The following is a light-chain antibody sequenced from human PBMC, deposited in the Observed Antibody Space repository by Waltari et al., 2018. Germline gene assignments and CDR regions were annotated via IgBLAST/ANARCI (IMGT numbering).Light chain of an antibody. CDR2: WAS. J-gene: IGKJ4*01. Sequence: DIVMTQSPDSLAVSLGERATINCKSSQSVLYSSNNKKYLAWYQQKPGQPPKLLIYWASTRESGVPDRFSGSGSGTDFALTISSLQAEDVAVYYGQQYYSTAGRTFGGGTKVEIK. CDR3: QQYYSTAGRT. V-gene: IGKV4-1*01. CDR1: QSVLYSSNNKKY.